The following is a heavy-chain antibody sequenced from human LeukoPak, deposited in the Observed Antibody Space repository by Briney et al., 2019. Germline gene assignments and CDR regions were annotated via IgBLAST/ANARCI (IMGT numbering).Heavy chain of an antibody. CDR1: GFTFSSYA. D-gene: IGHD6-19*01. J-gene: IGHJ4*02. CDR2: ISYDGSNK. Sequence: GGSLRLSCAASGFTFSSYAMHWVRQAPGKRLEWVAVISYDGSNKYYADSVKGRFTISRDNSKNTLYLQMNSLRAEDTAVYYCARPTGAVAGTFDYWGQGTLVTVSS. CDR3: ARPTGAVAGTFDY. V-gene: IGHV3-30*04.